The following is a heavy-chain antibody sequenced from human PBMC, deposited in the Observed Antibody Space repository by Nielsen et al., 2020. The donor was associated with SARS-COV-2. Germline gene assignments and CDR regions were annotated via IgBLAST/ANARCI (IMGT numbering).Heavy chain of an antibody. CDR1: GGSISSSSYY. J-gene: IGHJ5*02. V-gene: IGHV4-39*01. CDR3: ARGAYYYGSGSYLNNWFDP. D-gene: IGHD3-10*01. Sequence: SETLSLTCTVSGGSISSSSYYWGWIRQPPGKGLEWIGSIYYSGSTYYNPSLKSRVTISVDTSKNQFSLKPSSVTAADTAVYYCARGAYYYGSGSYLNNWFDPWGQGTLVTVSS. CDR2: IYYSGST.